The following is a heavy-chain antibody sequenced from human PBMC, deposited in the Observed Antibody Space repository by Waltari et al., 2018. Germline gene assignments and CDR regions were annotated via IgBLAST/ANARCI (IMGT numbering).Heavy chain of an antibody. CDR1: GFTFSSYS. J-gene: IGHJ1*01. D-gene: IGHD4-17*01. V-gene: IGHV3-48*01. CDR3: AGTTVTTRYFQH. CDR2: ISSSSSNI. Sequence: EVQLVESGGGLVQPGGSLRLSCAASGFTFSSYSMTWVRQAPGKGLEWVSYISSSSSNIYYADSVKGRFTISRDNAKNSLYLQMNSLRAEDTAVYYCAGTTVTTRYFQHWGQGTLVTVSS.